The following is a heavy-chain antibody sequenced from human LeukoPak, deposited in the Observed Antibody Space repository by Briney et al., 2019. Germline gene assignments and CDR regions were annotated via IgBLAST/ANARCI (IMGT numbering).Heavy chain of an antibody. V-gene: IGHV1-69*04. CDR2: IIPILGIA. CDR1: GGTFSSYA. CDR3: ARGSWYYYDSSGYGY. D-gene: IGHD3-22*01. Sequence: SVKVSCKASGGTFSSYAISWVRQAPGQGLEWMGRIIPILGIANYAQKFQGRVTITADKSTSTAYMELSSLRSEDTAVYYCARGSWYYYDSSGYGYWGQGTLVTVSS. J-gene: IGHJ4*02.